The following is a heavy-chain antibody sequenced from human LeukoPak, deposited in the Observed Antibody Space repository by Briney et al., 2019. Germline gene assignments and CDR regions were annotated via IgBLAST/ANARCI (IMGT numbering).Heavy chain of an antibody. CDR3: ARLEGYIAAPDY. D-gene: IGHD6-6*01. CDR2: IYYSGST. V-gene: IGHV4-31*03. Sequence: SQTLSLTCTVSGGSISSGGYYWSWIRQHPGKGLAWIGYIYYSGSTYYNPSLKSRVTISVDTSKNQFSLKLSSVTAADTAVYYCARLEGYIAAPDYWGQGTLVTVSS. J-gene: IGHJ4*02. CDR1: GGSISSGGYY.